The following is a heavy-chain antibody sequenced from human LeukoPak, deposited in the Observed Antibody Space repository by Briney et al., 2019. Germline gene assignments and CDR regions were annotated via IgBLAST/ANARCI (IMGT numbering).Heavy chain of an antibody. CDR3: AKDNGPGIHAFDI. CDR1: GFNFSSYS. V-gene: IGHV3-48*04. Sequence: GGSLRLSCAVSGFNFSSYSMNWVRQAPGKGLEWVSYISRSSNAIHYADSVKGRITISRDNAKNSLYLQMNSLRAEDMALYYCAKDNGPGIHAFDIWGQGTMVTVSS. J-gene: IGHJ3*02. D-gene: IGHD6-13*01. CDR2: ISRSSNAI.